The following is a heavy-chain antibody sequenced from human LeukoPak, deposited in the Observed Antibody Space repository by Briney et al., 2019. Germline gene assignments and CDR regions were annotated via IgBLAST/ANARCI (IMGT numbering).Heavy chain of an antibody. CDR1: GFTFSNYA. CDR3: AKGVFGSRSTSFADS. Sequence: GRSLRLSCVASGFTFSNYAMHWVRQAPGKGLEWAAVISHDAKEKYYGDPVKGRFTISRDNSKNMLYLQMNNIRAEDTATYYCAKGVFGSRSTSFADSWGQGALVTVSS. V-gene: IGHV3-30*18. CDR2: ISHDAKEK. J-gene: IGHJ4*02. D-gene: IGHD3-10*01.